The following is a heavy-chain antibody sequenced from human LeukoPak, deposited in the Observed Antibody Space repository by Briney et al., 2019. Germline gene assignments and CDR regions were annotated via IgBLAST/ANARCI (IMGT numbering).Heavy chain of an antibody. CDR3: ARCGREYSSGWLYPEPFDY. CDR1: GGSISSGSYY. D-gene: IGHD6-19*01. J-gene: IGHJ4*02. CDR2: IYTSGST. Sequence: PSETLSLTCTVSGGSISSGSYYWSWIRQPAGKGLEWIGRIYTSGSTNYNPSLKSRVTISVDTSKNQFSLKLSSVTAADTAVYYCARCGREYSSGWLYPEPFDYWGQGTLVTVSS. V-gene: IGHV4-61*02.